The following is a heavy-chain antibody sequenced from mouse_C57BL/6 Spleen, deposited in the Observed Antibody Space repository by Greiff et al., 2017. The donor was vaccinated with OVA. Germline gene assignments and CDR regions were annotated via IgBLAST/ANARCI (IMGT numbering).Heavy chain of an antibody. D-gene: IGHD1-1*01. Sequence: VQLKESVAELVRPGASVKLSCTASGFNIKNTYMHWVKQRPEQGLEWIGRIDPANGNTKYAPKFQGKATITADTSSNTAYLQLSSLTSEDTAIYYCARNPHYYGSTYWYFDVWGTGTTVTVSS. J-gene: IGHJ1*03. V-gene: IGHV14-3*01. CDR1: GFNIKNTY. CDR3: ARNPHYYGSTYWYFDV. CDR2: IDPANGNT.